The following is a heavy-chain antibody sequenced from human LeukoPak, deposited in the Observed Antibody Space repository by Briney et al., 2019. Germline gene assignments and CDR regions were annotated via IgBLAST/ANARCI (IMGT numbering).Heavy chain of an antibody. J-gene: IGHJ4*02. CDR3: ARTAAAGPPDY. CDR1: GFTFSSYW. CDR2: ISSSSSYI. D-gene: IGHD6-13*01. Sequence: GGSLRLSCAASGFTFSSYWMSWVRQAPGKGLEWVSSISSSSSYIYYADSVKGRFTISRDNAKNSLYLQMNSLRAEDTAVYYCARTAAAGPPDYWGQGTLVTVSS. V-gene: IGHV3-21*01.